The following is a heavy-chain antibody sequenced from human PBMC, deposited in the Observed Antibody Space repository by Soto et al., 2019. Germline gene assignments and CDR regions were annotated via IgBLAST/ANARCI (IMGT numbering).Heavy chain of an antibody. D-gene: IGHD3-22*01. CDR1: GEGLSVYH. V-gene: IGHV4-34*01. J-gene: IGHJ3*01. Sequence: LYLNCAGDGEGLSVYHGGWSRKTQEKGLEWIGEINHSGSTNYNPSLKSRVTISVDTSKNQFSLKLSSVTAADTAVYYCARGSKTRLITMSVLDVWVQGT. CDR2: INHSGST. CDR3: ARGSKTRLITMSVLDV.